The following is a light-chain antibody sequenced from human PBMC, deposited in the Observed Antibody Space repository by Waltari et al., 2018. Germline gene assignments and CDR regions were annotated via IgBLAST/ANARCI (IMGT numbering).Light chain of an antibody. CDR2: GST. CDR3: QSYDTSLSVV. CDR1: GSNIRAGYD. Sequence: QSVLTQPPSVSGAPGQRVTIPCTGSGSNIRAGYDVSWYQQLPRAAPKLLIYGSTSRPLGVPARFFGSTSGTSASLAITGLQAEDEADYYCQSYDTSLSVVFGGGTKLTVL. V-gene: IGLV1-40*01. J-gene: IGLJ3*02.